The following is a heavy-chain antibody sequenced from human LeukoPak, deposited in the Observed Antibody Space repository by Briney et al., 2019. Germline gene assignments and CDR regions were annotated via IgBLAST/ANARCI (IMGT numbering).Heavy chain of an antibody. CDR1: KFTFSSSA. V-gene: IGHV3-23*01. D-gene: IGHD3-22*01. J-gene: IGHJ1*01. Sequence: GGSLRLSCAAPKFTFSSSAMSWVRQAPGKGLEWVSAISGGGGSTYYADSVKGRFTISRDNSKNTLYLQMNSLRAEDTAVYYCATGMENYDGSGYYSYFQHWGQGALVTVSS. CDR2: ISGGGGST. CDR3: ATGMENYDGSGYYSYFQH.